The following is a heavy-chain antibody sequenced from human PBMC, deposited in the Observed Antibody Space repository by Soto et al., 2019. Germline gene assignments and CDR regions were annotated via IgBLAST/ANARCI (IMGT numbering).Heavy chain of an antibody. D-gene: IGHD5-12*01. J-gene: IGHJ6*02. CDR1: GFTFSNYG. V-gene: IGHV3-33*01. CDR2: IWYDGSKK. CDR3: GRPPESGFSPPYYYYGMDV. Sequence: QVQLVESGGGVVQPGRSLRLSCATSGFTFSNYGMHWVRQAPGKGLEWVAVIWYDGSKKYYADSVKGRFTISRDNSKNTLYLQMDSLRADDTAVYYCGRPPESGFSPPYYYYGMDVWGQGTTVTVSS.